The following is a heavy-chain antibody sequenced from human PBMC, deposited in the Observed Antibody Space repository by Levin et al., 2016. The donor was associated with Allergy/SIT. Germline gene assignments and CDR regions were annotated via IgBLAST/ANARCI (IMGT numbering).Heavy chain of an antibody. J-gene: IGHJ2*01. Sequence: SETLSLTCAVYGGSFTGYYWTWIRQSPGKGLEWIGEINHSGSVNYNPSLKSRVTISVDKSKNQISLKLNSVNAADTAVYYCARGIFSYGSGRFRLRWYFDVWGRGTLVTVSS. CDR3: ARGIFSYGSGRFRLRWYFDV. V-gene: IGHV4-34*01. CDR1: GGSFTGYY. CDR2: INHSGSV. D-gene: IGHD3-10*01.